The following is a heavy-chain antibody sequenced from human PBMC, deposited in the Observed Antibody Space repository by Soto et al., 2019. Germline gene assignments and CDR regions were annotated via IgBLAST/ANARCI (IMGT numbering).Heavy chain of an antibody. D-gene: IGHD2-15*01. CDR1: GFTFSSYA. CDR2: ISGSGGST. J-gene: IGHJ4*02. V-gene: IGHV3-23*01. Sequence: PGGSLRLSCAASGFTFSSYAMSWVRQAPGKGLEWVSAISGSGGSTYYADSVKVRFTISRDNSKNTLYLQMNSLRAEGTAVYYCAKDHCSGGSCYVFDYWGQGTLVTVSS. CDR3: AKDHCSGGSCYVFDY.